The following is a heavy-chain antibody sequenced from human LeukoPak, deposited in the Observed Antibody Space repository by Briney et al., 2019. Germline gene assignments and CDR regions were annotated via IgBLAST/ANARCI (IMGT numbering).Heavy chain of an antibody. CDR1: GYTLTSYD. V-gene: IGHV1-8*01. CDR2: MNPNSGNT. Sequence: ASVKVSCKASGYTLTSYDINWVRQATGQGLEWMGWMNPNSGNTGYAQKFQGRVTMTRNTSISTAYMELSSLRSEDTAVYYCAKGPFPAPYDYVWVSYRPLDAFDIWGQGTMVTVSS. D-gene: IGHD3-16*02. J-gene: IGHJ3*02. CDR3: AKGPFPAPYDYVWVSYRPLDAFDI.